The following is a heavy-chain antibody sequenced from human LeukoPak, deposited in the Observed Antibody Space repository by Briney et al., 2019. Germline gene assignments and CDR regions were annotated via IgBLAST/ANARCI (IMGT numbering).Heavy chain of an antibody. CDR1: GFTVSSNY. CDR3: ARDLGSSSWSDY. CDR2: IYSGGST. D-gene: IGHD6-13*01. J-gene: IGHJ4*02. Sequence: GGSLRLSCAASGFTVSSNYMSWVRQAPGKGLEWVSVIYSGGSTYYADSVKGRFTISRDNSKNTLYLQMNSLRAEDTALYHCARDLGSSSWSDYWGQGTLVTVSS. V-gene: IGHV3-53*01.